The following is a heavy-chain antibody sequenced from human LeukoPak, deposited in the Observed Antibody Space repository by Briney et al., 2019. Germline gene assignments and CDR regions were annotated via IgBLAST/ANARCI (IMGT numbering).Heavy chain of an antibody. CDR1: AYTFTGYY. V-gene: IGHV1-2*02. D-gene: IGHD2-15*01. J-gene: IGHJ4*02. CDR2: INPNSGGT. Sequence: ASVTVSSKASAYTFTGYYIHWVRQAPGQGLEWMGWINPNSGGTNYAQKFQGRVTMTRDTSISTAYMELRSLTSDDTAVYYCARVKDLDFWGQGTPVTVSS. CDR3: ARVKDLDF.